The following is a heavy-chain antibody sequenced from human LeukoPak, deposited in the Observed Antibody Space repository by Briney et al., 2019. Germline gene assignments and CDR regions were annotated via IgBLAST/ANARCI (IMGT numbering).Heavy chain of an antibody. CDR2: IIPIFGTA. CDR1: GGTFSSYA. V-gene: IGHV1-69*05. Sequence: ASVKVSCKASGGTFSSYAISWVRQAPGQGLEWMGRIIPIFGTANYAQKLQGRVTITTDESTSTAYMELSSLRSEDTAVYYCARDYSNYGGYFDYWGQGTLVTVSS. J-gene: IGHJ4*02. CDR3: ARDYSNYGGYFDY. D-gene: IGHD4-11*01.